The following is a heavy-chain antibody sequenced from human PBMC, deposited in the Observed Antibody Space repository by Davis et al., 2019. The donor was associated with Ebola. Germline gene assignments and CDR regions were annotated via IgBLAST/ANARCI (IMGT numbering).Heavy chain of an antibody. V-gene: IGHV1-69*13. CDR3: ARDYADYDYIWGSYRYISYFDY. J-gene: IGHJ4*02. CDR2: IIPIFGTA. CDR1: GGTFSSYA. Sequence: SVKVSCKASGGTFSSYAISWVRQAPGQGLEWMGGIIPIFGTANYAQKFQGRFTITADESTSTAYMELSSLRSEDTAVYYCARDYADYDYIWGSYRYISYFDYWGQGTLVTVSS. D-gene: IGHD3-16*02.